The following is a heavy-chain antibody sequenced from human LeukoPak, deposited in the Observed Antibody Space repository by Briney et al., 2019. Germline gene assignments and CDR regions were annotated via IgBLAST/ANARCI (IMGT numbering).Heavy chain of an antibody. CDR2: ISGSGGST. D-gene: IGHD3-3*02. Sequence: WGSLSLSCAASGFTFSSYDMIWVRQAPGKGLEWVSAISGSGGSTYYADSVKGRFTISRDNSKNTLYLQMNSLRAEDTAVYYCARAPSNAHFDYWGQGTLVTLSS. J-gene: IGHJ4*02. CDR1: GFTFSSYD. CDR3: ARAPSNAHFDY. V-gene: IGHV3-23*01.